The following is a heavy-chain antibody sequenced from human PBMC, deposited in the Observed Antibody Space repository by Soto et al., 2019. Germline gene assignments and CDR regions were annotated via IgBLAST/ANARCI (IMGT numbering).Heavy chain of an antibody. CDR1: GFTFSSYS. J-gene: IGHJ6*02. CDR2: ISSSSSNI. CDR3: ARGDIVVVPAAPTYYYYGMDV. V-gene: IGHV3-21*01. Sequence: GGSLRLSCAASGFTFSSYSMNWVRQAPGKGLEWVSSISSSSSNIYYADSVKGRFTISRDNAKNSLYLQMNSLRAEDTAVYYCARGDIVVVPAAPTYYYYGMDVWGQGTTVTVSS. D-gene: IGHD2-2*01.